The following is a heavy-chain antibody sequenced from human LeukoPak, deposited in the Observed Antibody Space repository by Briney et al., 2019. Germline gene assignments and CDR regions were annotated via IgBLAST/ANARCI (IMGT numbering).Heavy chain of an antibody. Sequence: GALRLSCADSGFPFTKYWMTWGRQAPGEGLGGGGNIKQDGSDKNYMDSVKGRFTISRDSTKNSVYLQMSSLRAEDTAVYYCARDRPSNPNFGDAFDIWGQGTMVTVSS. CDR3: ARDRPSNPNFGDAFDI. D-gene: IGHD1-14*01. J-gene: IGHJ3*02. V-gene: IGHV3-7*01. CDR2: IKQDGSDK. CDR1: GFPFTKYW.